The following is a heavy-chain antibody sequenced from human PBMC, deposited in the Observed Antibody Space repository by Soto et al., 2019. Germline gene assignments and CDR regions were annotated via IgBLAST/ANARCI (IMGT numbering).Heavy chain of an antibody. CDR1: GYSFTSYW. CDR2: INPGDSET. Sequence: GESLKISCQGSGYSFTSYWIGWVRQMPGKGLEWMGIINPGDSETRYSPSFQGQVTISADKTISTAYLQWSSLKASDTAMYYCARYEGAFPPARNFDYWGQGTLVTVSS. CDR3: ARYEGAFPPARNFDY. D-gene: IGHD1-26*01. V-gene: IGHV5-51*01. J-gene: IGHJ4*02.